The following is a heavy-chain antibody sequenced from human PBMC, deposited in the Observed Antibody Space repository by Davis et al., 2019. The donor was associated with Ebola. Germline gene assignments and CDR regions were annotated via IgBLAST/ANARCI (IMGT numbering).Heavy chain of an antibody. CDR1: GLSFRNAS. CDR2: IQTQTDGGTT. Sequence: RGSLTPSRAASGLSFRNASTSWVRPAPGKGLEWVGRIQTQTDGGTTDYAAPVKGRFTTSRDDSKNTLYLQMNSLKTEDTAVYYCTTGQYSYARGYWGQGTLVTVSS. CDR3: TTGQYSYARGY. V-gene: IGHV3-15*01. D-gene: IGHD5-18*01. J-gene: IGHJ4*02.